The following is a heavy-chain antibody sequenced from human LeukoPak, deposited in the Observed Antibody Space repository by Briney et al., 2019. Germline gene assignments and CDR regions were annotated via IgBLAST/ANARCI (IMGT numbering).Heavy chain of an antibody. J-gene: IGHJ4*02. CDR1: GFAFGSYA. CDR2: IFGSGGSA. CDR3: AKTTVGYSSGRFPGWPADY. V-gene: IGHV3-23*01. D-gene: IGHD2-15*01. Sequence: PGGSLRLSCTASGFAFGSYAMYSGRQAPGKGLEWVSGIFGSGGSAHYADSVKGRFTISRDNSKNTVYLEMNSLGVEDTAVYYCAKTTVGYSSGRFPGWPADYWGQGTLVTVSS.